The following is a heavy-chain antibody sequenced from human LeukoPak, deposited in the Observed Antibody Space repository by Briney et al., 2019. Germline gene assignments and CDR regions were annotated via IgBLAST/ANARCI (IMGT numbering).Heavy chain of an antibody. CDR3: ARDLWIQLWSASLDY. Sequence: GGSLRLSCAASGFPFSDYGMYWVRQAPGKGLEWVAVISYDGSNKYYADSVKGRFTISRDNSKNTLYLQMNSLRAEDTAVYYCARDLWIQLWSASLDYWGQGTLVTVSS. CDR2: ISYDGSNK. J-gene: IGHJ4*02. CDR1: GFPFSDYG. D-gene: IGHD5-18*01. V-gene: IGHV3-30*03.